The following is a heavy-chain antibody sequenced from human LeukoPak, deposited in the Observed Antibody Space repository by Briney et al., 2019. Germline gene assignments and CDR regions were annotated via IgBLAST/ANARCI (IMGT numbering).Heavy chain of an antibody. Sequence: PSETLSLTCTVSSGSISTYYWSWIRQPAGKGLEWIGRIYNSGNTNYNPSLKSRVTMSVDTSKNQFSLQLNSVTPEDTAVYYCARGREQWLWWFDPWGQGTLVTVSS. CDR1: SGSISTYY. CDR3: ARGREQWLWWFDP. J-gene: IGHJ5*02. V-gene: IGHV4-4*07. CDR2: IYNSGNT. D-gene: IGHD6-19*01.